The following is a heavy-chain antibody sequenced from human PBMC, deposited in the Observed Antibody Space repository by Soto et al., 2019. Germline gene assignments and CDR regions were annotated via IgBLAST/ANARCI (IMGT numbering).Heavy chain of an antibody. V-gene: IGHV1-18*01. CDR3: ARDRRITIFGVGSITFDY. CDR2: ISAYNGNT. D-gene: IGHD3-3*01. Sequence: APMKVSRKASGLPFSSYCISWVRQAPGQGVEWMGWISAYNGNTNYAQKLQGRLTMTTDTSTSTAYMELRSLRSDDTAVYYCARDRRITIFGVGSITFDYWGQGTLVTVSS. J-gene: IGHJ4*02. CDR1: GLPFSSYC.